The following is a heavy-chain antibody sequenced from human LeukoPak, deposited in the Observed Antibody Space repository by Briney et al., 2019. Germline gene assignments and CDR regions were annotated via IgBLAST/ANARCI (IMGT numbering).Heavy chain of an antibody. CDR3: ARGYSGSYYYYGMDV. D-gene: IGHD5-12*01. CDR1: GYSFTTYW. V-gene: IGHV5-51*01. CDR2: IYPGDSDT. Sequence: GESLNISCKTSGYSFTTYWIGWVRQMPGKGLEWMGFIYPGDSDTRYSPSFQGQVTISADKSISTAYLQWNSLKASDTAMYYCARGYSGSYYYYGMDVWGQGTSVTVSS. J-gene: IGHJ6*02.